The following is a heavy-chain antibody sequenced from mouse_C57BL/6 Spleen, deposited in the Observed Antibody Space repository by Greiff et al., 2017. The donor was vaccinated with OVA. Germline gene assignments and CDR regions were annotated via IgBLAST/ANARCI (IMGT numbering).Heavy chain of an antibody. Sequence: EVKLMESGGGLVKPGGSLKLSCAASGFTFSDYGMHWVRQAPEKGLEWVAYISSGSSTIYYEDTVKGRFTISRDNAKNTLFLQMTSLRSEDTAMYYCARRLGGDYWGQGTTLTVSS. CDR2: ISSGSSTI. J-gene: IGHJ2*01. CDR1: GFTFSDYG. V-gene: IGHV5-17*01. D-gene: IGHD3-2*02. CDR3: ARRLGGDY.